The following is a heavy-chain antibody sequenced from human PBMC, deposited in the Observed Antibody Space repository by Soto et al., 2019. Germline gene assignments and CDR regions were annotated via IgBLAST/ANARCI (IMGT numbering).Heavy chain of an antibody. CDR2: IYYTGST. CDR1: GGFISSYY. J-gene: IGHJ5*02. CDR3: ARASGCSDDSCAFDP. V-gene: IGHV4-59*01. Sequence: SETLSLTCSVSGGFISSYYWSWFRQPPGKGLEWIGYIYYTGSTNSNLSLKSRATISLDTSKNQFSLRLTSVTAADTAVYYCARASGCSDDSCAFDPRAQRTPVTVSS. D-gene: IGHD2-15*01.